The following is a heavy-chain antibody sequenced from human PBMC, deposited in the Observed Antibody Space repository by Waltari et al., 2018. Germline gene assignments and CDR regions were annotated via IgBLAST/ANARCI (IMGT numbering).Heavy chain of an antibody. V-gene: IGHV1-46*03. CDR1: RYTFTKYY. Sequence: QVQLVQSGAEVKKPGASVKVSCKPSRYTFTKYYINGVRQAPGQGLEWMGIINPSGGSTTYAQKFQGRVTMTRDTSTSTVYMELSSLRSEDTAVYYCASGGFSGSYGYWGQGTLVTVSS. D-gene: IGHD1-26*01. CDR3: ASGGFSGSYGY. J-gene: IGHJ4*02. CDR2: INPSGGST.